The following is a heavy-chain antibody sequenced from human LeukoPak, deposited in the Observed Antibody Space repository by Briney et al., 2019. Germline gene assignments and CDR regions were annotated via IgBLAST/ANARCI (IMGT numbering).Heavy chain of an antibody. V-gene: IGHV1-46*01. D-gene: IGHD3-16*01. CDR2: INPSGGST. CDR1: GYTFTNYY. J-gene: IGHJ6*01. Sequence: ASVKVSCKASGYTFTNYYMHWVRQAPGQGLEWMGIINPSGGSTSYAQKFQGRVTMTRDTSTSTVYMELSSLRSEDTAVYYCAREIGMGAFDYYYYGMDVWXQGTTVTVSS. CDR3: AREIGMGAFDYYYYGMDV.